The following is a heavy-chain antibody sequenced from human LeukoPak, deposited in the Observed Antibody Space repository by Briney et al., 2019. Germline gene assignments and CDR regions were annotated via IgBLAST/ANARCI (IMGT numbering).Heavy chain of an antibody. V-gene: IGHV1-2*02. CDR1: GYTFTGYY. J-gene: IGHJ4*02. Sequence: ASVKVSCKASGYTFTGYYMHWVRQAPGQGLEWMGWINPNSGGTNYAQKFQGRVTITRDTSASTAYMELSSLRSEDTAVYYCARAITYFVPYYYDSSGIRGPPGGYWGQGTLVTVSS. CDR2: INPNSGGT. CDR3: ARAITYFVPYYYDSSGIRGPPGGY. D-gene: IGHD3-22*01.